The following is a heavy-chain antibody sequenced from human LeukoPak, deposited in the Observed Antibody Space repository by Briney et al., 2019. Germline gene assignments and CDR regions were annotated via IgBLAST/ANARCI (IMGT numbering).Heavy chain of an antibody. V-gene: IGHV3-9*01. CDR1: GFTIDDYA. Sequence: GGSLRLSCAASGFTIDDYAMHWVRQAPGKGLQWVSGIRWNGGTIGYADSVKGRFTISRDNAKNSLYLQMNSLRTEDTALYYCARVSASSGSYYHPDCYWGGMDVWGQGTTVTVSS. D-gene: IGHD1-26*01. CDR3: ARVSASSGSYYHPDCYWGGMDV. CDR2: IRWNGGTI. J-gene: IGHJ6*02.